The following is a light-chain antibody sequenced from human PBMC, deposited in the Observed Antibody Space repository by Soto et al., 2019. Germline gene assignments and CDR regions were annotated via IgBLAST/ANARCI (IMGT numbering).Light chain of an antibody. J-gene: IGKJ2*01. CDR1: QNVVTY. CDR2: DGS. V-gene: IGKV3-11*01. CDR3: QQRSHWPPQVT. Sequence: ILTQSPGTLSLSPGDTATLSCRASQNVVTYVAWYQQKPGQAPSLLVHDGSTRAMDIPARFSGSGSGTDFTLTISSLEPEDFAVYYCQQRSHWPPQVTFGQGTRVEI.